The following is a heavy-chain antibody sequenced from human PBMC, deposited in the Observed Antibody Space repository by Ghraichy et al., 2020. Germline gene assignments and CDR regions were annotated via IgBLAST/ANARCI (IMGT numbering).Heavy chain of an antibody. CDR2: LYSNGSP. D-gene: IGHD1-1*01. V-gene: IGHV3-66*01. Sequence: LSLTCEASGFSVTKYYMGWVRQAPGKGLEWVSILYSNGSPYYADSVKGRFAISRDNSENTLYLQMNSLRAEDTAVYYCAREETTNYFDPWGQGTLVTVSS. J-gene: IGHJ5*02. CDR3: AREETTNYFDP. CDR1: GFSVTKYY.